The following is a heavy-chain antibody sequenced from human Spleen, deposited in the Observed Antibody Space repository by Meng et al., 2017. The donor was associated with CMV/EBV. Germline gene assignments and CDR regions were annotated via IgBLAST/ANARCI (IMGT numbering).Heavy chain of an antibody. CDR1: GFTFSSYG. Sequence: CAGSGFTFSSYGMHWVRQAPGKGLEWVAFIRYDGSNKYYADSVKGRFTISRDNSKNTLYLQMNSLRAEDTAVYYCAKDYSSSWYLDYWGQGTLVTVSS. D-gene: IGHD6-13*01. V-gene: IGHV3-30*02. CDR3: AKDYSSSWYLDY. CDR2: IRYDGSNK. J-gene: IGHJ4*02.